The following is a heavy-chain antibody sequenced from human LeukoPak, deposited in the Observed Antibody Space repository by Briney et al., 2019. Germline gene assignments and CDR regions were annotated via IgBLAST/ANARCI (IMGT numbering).Heavy chain of an antibody. V-gene: IGHV3-21*04. D-gene: IGHD3-16*01. J-gene: IGHJ4*02. Sequence: PGGSLRLSCAASGFTFSSYSMNWVRQAPGKGLEWVSSISSGSSYIYYADSMKGRFTISRDNAKNSLYLQMNSLRAEDTAVYYCARVRGQISYYFDYWGQGTLVTVSS. CDR1: GFTFSSYS. CDR2: ISSGSSYI. CDR3: ARVRGQISYYFDY.